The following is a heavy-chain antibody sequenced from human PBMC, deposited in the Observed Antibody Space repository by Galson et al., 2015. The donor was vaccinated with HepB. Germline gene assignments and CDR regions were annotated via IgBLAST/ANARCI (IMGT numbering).Heavy chain of an antibody. Sequence: SLRLSCAASGFPFNNAWMTWVRQAPGMGLEWVGRIKSKTDGETTDYAAPVKGRFTISRDDSKNRRYLQMNSLKTEDTAVYYCTKDVYYSTYWSWLDPWGQATLVTVSS. CDR2: IKSKTDGETT. CDR1: GFPFNNAW. V-gene: IGHV3-15*01. CDR3: TKDVYYSTYWSWLDP. J-gene: IGHJ5*02. D-gene: IGHD2-8*02.